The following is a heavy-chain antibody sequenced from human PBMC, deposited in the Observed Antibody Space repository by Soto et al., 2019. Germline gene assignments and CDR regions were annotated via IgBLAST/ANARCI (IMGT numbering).Heavy chain of an antibody. CDR1: GGSMSSYY. Sequence: QVQLQESGPGLVKPSETLSLTCTVSGGSMSSYYWSWFRQPPGKGLEWIGYIYDSGSTNYNPSLKSRVTISVDTSKNQFSLKLTSVTAADTAVYYCARYYSSHSYYFDYWGQGTLVTVSS. D-gene: IGHD6-13*01. V-gene: IGHV4-59*01. CDR2: IYDSGST. J-gene: IGHJ4*02. CDR3: ARYYSSHSYYFDY.